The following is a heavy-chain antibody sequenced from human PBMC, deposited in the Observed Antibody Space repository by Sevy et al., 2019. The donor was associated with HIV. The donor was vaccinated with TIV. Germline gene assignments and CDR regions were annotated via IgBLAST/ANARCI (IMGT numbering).Heavy chain of an antibody. J-gene: IGHJ4*02. Sequence: SETLSLTCTVSGGSISSSDYFWGWIRQPPGKGLEWIGTIYYNADTYHNPSLTSRVTISVDTSKNQFCLRMTSVTALDTAVYYCARHGAWRFYFDFWGRGALVTVSS. CDR3: ARHGAWRFYFDF. D-gene: IGHD3-16*01. CDR2: IYYNADT. V-gene: IGHV4-39*01. CDR1: GGSISSSDYF.